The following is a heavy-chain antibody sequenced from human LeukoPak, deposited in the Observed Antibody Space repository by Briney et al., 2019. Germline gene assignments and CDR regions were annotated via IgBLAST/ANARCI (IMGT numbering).Heavy chain of an antibody. D-gene: IGHD2-2*02. CDR3: AKGDQGYCSSTSCYMDN. CDR1: GFTFSNAW. CDR2: ISWNSGSI. J-gene: IGHJ4*02. Sequence: GGSLRLSCAASGFTFSNAWMSWVRQAPGKGLEWVSGISWNSGSIDYADSVKGRFTISRDNAKNSLYLQMNSLRAEDMAVYYCAKGDQGYCSSTSCYMDNWGQGTLVTVSS. V-gene: IGHV3-9*03.